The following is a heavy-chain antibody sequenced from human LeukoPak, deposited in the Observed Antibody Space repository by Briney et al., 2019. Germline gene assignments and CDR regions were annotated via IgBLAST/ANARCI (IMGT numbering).Heavy chain of an antibody. CDR2: VNHSGST. CDR3: AKRDYYYYYMDV. J-gene: IGHJ6*03. Sequence: SETLSLTCAVYGGSFSGYSWSWIRQPPGKGLEWIGEVNHSGSTNYSPSLKSRVTISVDTSKNQFSLKLSSVTAADTAVYYCAKRDYYYYYMDVWGKGTTVTVSS. V-gene: IGHV4-34*01. CDR1: GGSFSGYS.